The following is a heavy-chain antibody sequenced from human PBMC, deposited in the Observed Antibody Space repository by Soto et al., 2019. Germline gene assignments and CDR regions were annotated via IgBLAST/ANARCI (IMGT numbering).Heavy chain of an antibody. V-gene: IGHV1-69*02. CDR1: GGTFSSYT. CDR2: IIPILGIA. CDR3: ARLYDTLKGYNWFDP. D-gene: IGHD3-9*01. Sequence: ASVKVSCKASGGTFSSYTISWVRQAPGQGLEWMGRIIPILGIANYAQKFQGRVTITADKSTSTAYMELSSLRSEDTAVYYCARLYDTLKGYNWFDPWGQGTLVTVS. J-gene: IGHJ5*02.